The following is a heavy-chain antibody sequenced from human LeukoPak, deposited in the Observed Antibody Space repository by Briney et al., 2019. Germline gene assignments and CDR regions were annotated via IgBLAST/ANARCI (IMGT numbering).Heavy chain of an antibody. V-gene: IGHV3-23*01. D-gene: IGHD3-10*01. Sequence: GGSLRLSCAASGFTFSSYAMNWVRQAPGKGLEWVSAISGSGGSTYYADSVEGRFTISRDNSKNTLYLQMNSLRAEDTAVYYCAKRFEAAGDYWGQGTLVTVSS. CDR1: GFTFSSYA. CDR3: AKRFEAAGDY. CDR2: ISGSGGST. J-gene: IGHJ4*02.